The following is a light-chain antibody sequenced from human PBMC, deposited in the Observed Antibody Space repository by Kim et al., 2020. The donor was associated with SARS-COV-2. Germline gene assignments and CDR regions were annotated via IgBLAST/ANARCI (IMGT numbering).Light chain of an antibody. V-gene: IGKV3-11*01. CDR3: QQRSNWPPKLT. CDR1: QSVSSY. J-gene: IGKJ4*01. Sequence: SPGEIAPLSCRASQSVSSYLAWYQQKPGQAPRLLIYDASNRATGIPARFSGSGSGTDFTLTISSLEPEDFAVYYCQQRSNWPPKLTFGGGTKLEIK. CDR2: DAS.